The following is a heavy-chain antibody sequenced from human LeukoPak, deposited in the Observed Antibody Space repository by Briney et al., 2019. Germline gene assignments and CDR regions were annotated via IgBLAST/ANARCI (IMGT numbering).Heavy chain of an antibody. J-gene: IGHJ6*03. V-gene: IGHV4-59*01. D-gene: IGHD3-3*01. CDR1: GGSISTYY. Sequence: SETLSLTCTVSGGSISTYYWSWIRQPPGKGLEWIGYIYHSGSTNYNPSLKSRVTISVDTSKNQFSLKLSSVTAADTAVFYCARFTGGLRFMTLPYYYYYMDVWGKGTTVTVSS. CDR2: IYHSGST. CDR3: ARFTGGLRFMTLPYYYYYMDV.